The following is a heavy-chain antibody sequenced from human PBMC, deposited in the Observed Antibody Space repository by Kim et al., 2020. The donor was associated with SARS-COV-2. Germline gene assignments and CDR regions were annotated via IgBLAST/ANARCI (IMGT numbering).Heavy chain of an antibody. CDR2: ISSSVITI. D-gene: IGHD4-17*01. CDR1: GFTFSSYE. CDR3: ARSTVTYDY. V-gene: IGHV3-48*03. J-gene: IGHJ4*02. Sequence: GGSLRPSCAASGFTFSSYEMNWVRQAPGKGLEWVSYISSSVITIYYADSVKGRFTISRDNAKNSLYLQMNSLRAEDTAVYYCARSTVTYDYWGRGTLVTV.